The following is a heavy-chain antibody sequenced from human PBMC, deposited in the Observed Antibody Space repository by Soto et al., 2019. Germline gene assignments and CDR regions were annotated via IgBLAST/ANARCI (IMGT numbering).Heavy chain of an antibody. Sequence: ASVKVSCKASGYTFTTYYMHWVRQAPGQGLEWMGTINPSGGSTTYAQMLQGRVTVTRDTSTSLVYMELSSLRSEDTAVYYCARHGRLKRVGSSSSARGYYYYYMDVWGKGTTVTVSS. D-gene: IGHD6-6*01. J-gene: IGHJ6*03. CDR3: ARHGRLKRVGSSSSARGYYYYYMDV. CDR1: GYTFTTYY. CDR2: INPSGGST. V-gene: IGHV1-46*01.